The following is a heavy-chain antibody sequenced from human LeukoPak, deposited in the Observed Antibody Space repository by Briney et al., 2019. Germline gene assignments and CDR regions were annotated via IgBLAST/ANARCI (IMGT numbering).Heavy chain of an antibody. Sequence: PSETLSLTCTVSGGSISSGDYYWSWIRQSPGKGLEWIGYIYYSGRTHYNPSLRSRVIISVDTSENQFSLKVTSVTAADTAVYYCARALYDSSGYYYYYGMDVWGQGTTVTVSS. CDR2: IYYSGRT. J-gene: IGHJ6*02. D-gene: IGHD3-22*01. V-gene: IGHV4-31*03. CDR1: GGSISSGDYY. CDR3: ARALYDSSGYYYYYGMDV.